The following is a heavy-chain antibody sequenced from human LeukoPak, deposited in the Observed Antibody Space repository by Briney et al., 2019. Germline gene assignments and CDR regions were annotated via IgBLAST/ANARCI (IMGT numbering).Heavy chain of an antibody. Sequence: PGGSLRLSCAASGFTFDDYAMHWVRQAPGKGLEWVSGISWNSGSIGYADSVKGRFTISRDNAKNSLYPQMNSLRAEDTALYYCAKGLYLTYYYYGMDVWGQGTTVTVSS. V-gene: IGHV3-9*01. CDR1: GFTFDDYA. CDR2: ISWNSGSI. D-gene: IGHD3-9*01. CDR3: AKGLYLTYYYYGMDV. J-gene: IGHJ6*02.